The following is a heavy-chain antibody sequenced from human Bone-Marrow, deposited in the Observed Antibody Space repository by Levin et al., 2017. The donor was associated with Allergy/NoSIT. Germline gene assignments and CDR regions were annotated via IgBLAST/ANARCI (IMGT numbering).Heavy chain of an antibody. D-gene: IGHD2-2*01. CDR1: GHTFSTYW. J-gene: IGHJ4*02. CDR3: AKYSARYCGSASCPSAGAFDY. Sequence: PGGSMRLSCAASGHTFSTYWMTWLRQAPGKGLEWVANIKEDGSEKYYVDSVKGRFTISRDNAKSSLYLQMNSLRGEDTAVYYCAKYSARYCGSASCPSAGAFDYWGQGTLVTVSS. CDR2: IKEDGSEK. V-gene: IGHV3-7*01.